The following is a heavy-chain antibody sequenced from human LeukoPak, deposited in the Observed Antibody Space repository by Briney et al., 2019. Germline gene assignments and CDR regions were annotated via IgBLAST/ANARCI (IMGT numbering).Heavy chain of an antibody. CDR1: GFTFRNHI. Sequence: GGSLRLSCAASGFTFRNHIISWIRQPPGKGLEWVANVRQDGSEKFYVDSVKGRFTISRDDAKNSLYLQMDSLRVEDTALYYCAREGDAFDFWGQGTMVTVSS. V-gene: IGHV3-7*01. CDR2: VRQDGSEK. CDR3: AREGDAFDF. J-gene: IGHJ3*01.